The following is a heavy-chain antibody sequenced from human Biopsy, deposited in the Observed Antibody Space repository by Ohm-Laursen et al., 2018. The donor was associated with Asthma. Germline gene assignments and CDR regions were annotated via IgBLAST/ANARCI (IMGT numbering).Heavy chain of an antibody. CDR1: GGSISSGDYS. CDR2: IYHTGGT. CDR3: ARGVGVAFDD. J-gene: IGHJ4*02. D-gene: IGHD1-26*01. Sequence: TLSLTCAVSGGSISSGDYSWSWIRQPPGKGLEWIGYIYHTGGTYYNASLKSRVTISVDRSKNQFSLNLTSATAADTAVYYCARGVGVAFDDWGQGTLVTVSS. V-gene: IGHV4-30-2*01.